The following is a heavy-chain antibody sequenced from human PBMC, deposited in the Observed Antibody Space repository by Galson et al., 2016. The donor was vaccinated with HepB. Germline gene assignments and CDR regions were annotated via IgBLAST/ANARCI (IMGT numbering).Heavy chain of an antibody. D-gene: IGHD4-23*01. CDR1: GFAFSSHW. CDR3: VRDHSVVPTTAYNWFDP. J-gene: IGHJ5*02. Sequence: SLRLSCAASGFAFSSHWMHWVRQDLGKGLVWVSRINSDGTISNYADSVKGRFTISRDNAKNTLYLQMNSLRAEDTAVSFCVRDHSVVPTTAYNWFDPWGRGTLFTVAA. V-gene: IGHV3-74*01. CDR2: INSDGTIS.